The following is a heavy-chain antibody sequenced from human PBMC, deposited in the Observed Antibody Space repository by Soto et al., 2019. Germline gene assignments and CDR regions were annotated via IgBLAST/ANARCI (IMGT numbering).Heavy chain of an antibody. V-gene: IGHV5-10-1*01. CDR3: ARQIYDSDTGPNFQYYFDS. Sequence: PGQSLHHSGNVSGYSFAVYFITWVRQKTGKGLEWMGRIDPSDSQTYYSPSFRGHVTISVTKSITTVFLQWSSLRASDTAMYYCARQIYDSDTGPNFQYYFDSWGQGTTVNVSS. D-gene: IGHD3-22*01. CDR2: IDPSDSQT. J-gene: IGHJ4*02. CDR1: GYSFAVYF.